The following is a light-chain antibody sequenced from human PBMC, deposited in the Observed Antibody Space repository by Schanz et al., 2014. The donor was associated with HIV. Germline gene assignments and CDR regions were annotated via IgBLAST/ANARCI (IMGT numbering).Light chain of an antibody. Sequence: QSVLTQPPSVSGAPGQRVTISCTGSSSNIGTGYDVHWYKHLPGTAPKVLIYDNNNRPSGVPDRFSGSKSGTSASLAISGLQSEDEADYFCATWDISQNGPVFGGGTQLTVL. CDR2: DNN. V-gene: IGLV1-40*01. CDR3: ATWDISQNGPV. CDR1: SSNIGTGYD. J-gene: IGLJ2*01.